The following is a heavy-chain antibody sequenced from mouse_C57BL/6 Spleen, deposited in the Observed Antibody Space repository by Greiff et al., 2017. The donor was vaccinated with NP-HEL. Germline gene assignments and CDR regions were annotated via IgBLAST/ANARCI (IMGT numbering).Heavy chain of an antibody. J-gene: IGHJ3*01. CDR1: GYTFTSSW. CDR3: AREPSTMITYLAY. Sequence: VQLQQPGAELVKPGASVKLSCKASGYTFTSSWMHWVKQRPGQGLEWIGMIHPNSGSTNYNEKFKSKATLTVDKSSSTAYMQLSSQTSEDSAVYYCAREPSTMITYLAYWGQGTLVTVSA. CDR2: IHPNSGST. V-gene: IGHV1-64*01. D-gene: IGHD2-4*01.